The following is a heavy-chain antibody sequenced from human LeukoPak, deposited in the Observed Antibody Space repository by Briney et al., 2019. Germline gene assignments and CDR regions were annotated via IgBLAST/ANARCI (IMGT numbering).Heavy chain of an antibody. D-gene: IGHD4/OR15-4a*01. CDR1: GFTFSSYW. Sequence: GGSLRLSCAASGFTFSSYWMSWVRQAPGKGLEWVAHIKQDGSEKYYVDSVKGRFTISRDNAKNSLYLQMNSLRAEDTAVYYCARDPNATPYYYYGMDVWGQGTTVTVSS. V-gene: IGHV3-7*01. CDR2: IKQDGSEK. CDR3: ARDPNATPYYYYGMDV. J-gene: IGHJ6*02.